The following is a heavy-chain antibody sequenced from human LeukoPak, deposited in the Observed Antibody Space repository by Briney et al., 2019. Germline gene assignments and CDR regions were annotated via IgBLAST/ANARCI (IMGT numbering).Heavy chain of an antibody. CDR1: GASISSGSYY. D-gene: IGHD3-9*01. Sequence: KASETLSLTCSVSGASISSGSYYWSWMRQPPGKGVEWIGYIYYSGSTNYNPSLKSRVTISVDTSKNQFSLKLSSVTAADTAVYYCARDGYYDILTGYWRHYCFDYWGQGTLVTVSS. V-gene: IGHV4-61*01. CDR2: IYYSGST. J-gene: IGHJ4*02. CDR3: ARDGYYDILTGYWRHYCFDY.